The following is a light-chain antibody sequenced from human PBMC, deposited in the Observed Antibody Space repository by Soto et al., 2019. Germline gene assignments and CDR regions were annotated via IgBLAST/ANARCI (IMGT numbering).Light chain of an antibody. CDR1: SSNIENNA. CDR3: VAWDDNLRGYV. J-gene: IGLJ1*01. Sequence: QSVLTQPPSVSEAPRQRVTISCSGSSSNIENNAVNWYQQLPGKAPKLLIYYDDMLSSGVSDRFSGSKSGTSASLAISGLQSEDEADYYCVAWDDNLRGYVFGTGTKVTVL. V-gene: IGLV1-36*01. CDR2: YDD.